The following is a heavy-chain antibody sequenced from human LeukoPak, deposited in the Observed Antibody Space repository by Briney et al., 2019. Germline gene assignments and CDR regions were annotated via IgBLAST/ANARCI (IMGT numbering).Heavy chain of an antibody. Sequence: GGSLRLSCAASGFTFSSYGMHWVRQAPGKGLEWVAVISYDGSNKYYADSVKGRFTISRDNSKNTLYLQMNSLRAEDTAVYYCARDMSTRVTPISYAFDVWGQGTMVTVSS. CDR2: ISYDGSNK. CDR1: GFTFSSYG. D-gene: IGHD4-23*01. V-gene: IGHV3-30*03. J-gene: IGHJ3*01. CDR3: ARDMSTRVTPISYAFDV.